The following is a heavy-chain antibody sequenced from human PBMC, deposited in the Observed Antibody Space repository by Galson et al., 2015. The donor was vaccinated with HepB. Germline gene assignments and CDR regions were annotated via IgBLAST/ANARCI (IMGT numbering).Heavy chain of an antibody. J-gene: IGHJ4*02. V-gene: IGHV1-69*01. Sequence: SCKASGGTFSRYAISWVRQAPGQGLEWMGGIIPIFGTANYAQKFQGRITITADESTSTAYMEVSSLRSEDTAVYYCARGYDSGSYYYHYWGQGTLVTVSS. CDR3: ARGYDSGSYYYHY. CDR2: IIPIFGTA. D-gene: IGHD3-10*01. CDR1: GGTFSRYA.